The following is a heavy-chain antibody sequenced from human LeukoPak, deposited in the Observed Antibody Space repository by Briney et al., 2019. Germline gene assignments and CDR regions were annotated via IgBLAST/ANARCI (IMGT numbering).Heavy chain of an antibody. V-gene: IGHV4-39*01. CDR3: ARLGIFDAFDI. Sequence: SETLSLTCTVSAGSISSSSYYWGWIRQPPGKGLEWIGSIYYSGSTYYNPSLKSRVTISVDTSKNQFSLKLSSVTAADTAVYYCARLGIFDAFDIWGQGTMVTVSS. J-gene: IGHJ3*02. CDR2: IYYSGST. D-gene: IGHD3-9*01. CDR1: AGSISSSSYY.